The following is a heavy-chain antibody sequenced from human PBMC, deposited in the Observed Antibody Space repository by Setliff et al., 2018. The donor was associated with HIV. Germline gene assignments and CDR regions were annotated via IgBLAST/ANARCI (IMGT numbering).Heavy chain of an antibody. CDR2: ISAYNGNT. V-gene: IGHV1-18*01. D-gene: IGHD3-22*01. CDR3: ATEFPLSSPYYYGISGYYY. J-gene: IGHJ4*02. Sequence: ASVKVSCKASGYTFTSYGISWVRQAPGQGLEWMGWISAYNGNTNYAQKLQGRVTMTTDTSTSTAYMELRSLRSEDTAVYYCATEFPLSSPYYYGISGYYYWGQGTLVTVSS. CDR1: GYTFTSYG.